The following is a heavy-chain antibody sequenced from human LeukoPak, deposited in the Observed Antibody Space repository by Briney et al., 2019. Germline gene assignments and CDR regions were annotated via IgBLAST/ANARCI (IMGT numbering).Heavy chain of an antibody. V-gene: IGHV1-2*02. CDR3: AGDMVRGVILRRVLEY. D-gene: IGHD3-10*01. J-gene: IGHJ4*02. CDR1: GYTVTGYH. Sequence: ASVKVSCKASGYTVTGYHMHWVRQAPGQGLEWMGWINPNSGGTNYAQKFQGRVTMTRDTSINTAYMELSRLRSDDTAVYYCAGDMVRGVILRRVLEYWGTGTLVTVSS. CDR2: INPNSGGT.